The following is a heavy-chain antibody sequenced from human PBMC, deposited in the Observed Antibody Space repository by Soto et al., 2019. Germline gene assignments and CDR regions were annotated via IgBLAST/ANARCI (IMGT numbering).Heavy chain of an antibody. CDR2: ISAYNGNT. J-gene: IGHJ6*03. V-gene: IGHV1-18*01. CDR1: GYTFTSYG. CDR3: ARGMTTVSYYYYYMDV. Sequence: ASVKVSCKASGYTFTSYGISWVRQAPGQGLEWMGWISAYNGNTNYAQKLQGWVTMTRDTSISTAYMELSRLRSDDTAVYYCARGMTTVSYYYYYMDVWGKGTTVTVSS. D-gene: IGHD4-17*01.